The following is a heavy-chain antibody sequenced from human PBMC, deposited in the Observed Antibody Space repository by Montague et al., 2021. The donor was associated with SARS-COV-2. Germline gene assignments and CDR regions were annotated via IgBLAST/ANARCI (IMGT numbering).Heavy chain of an antibody. CDR1: GFSLSTSGMC. D-gene: IGHD3-9*01. Sequence: PPLVKPTQTLTLTCTFSGFSLSTSGMCVSWIRQPPGKAPEWLALIDWDDDKYYSTSLKTRLTISKDTSKNQVVLTMTNMDPVDTATYYCARIRDYDILTGSYSGFDYWGQGTLVTVSS. V-gene: IGHV2-70*01. J-gene: IGHJ4*02. CDR2: IDWDDDK. CDR3: ARIRDYDILTGSYSGFDY.